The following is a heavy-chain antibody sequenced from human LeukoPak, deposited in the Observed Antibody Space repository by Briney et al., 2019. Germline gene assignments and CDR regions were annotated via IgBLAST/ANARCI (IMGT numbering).Heavy chain of an antibody. CDR3: ARDVSGYSYGDNWFDP. CDR2: LYKGGST. V-gene: IGHV3-66*01. J-gene: IGHJ5*02. CDR1: GFTFSDYY. D-gene: IGHD5-18*01. Sequence: GGSLRLSCAASGFTFSDYYMSWIRQAPGKGLQWVSVLYKGGSTHYAGSVKARFSISRDTSKNTVFLHMKSLRVEDTAVYYCARDVSGYSYGDNWFDPWGQGSLVTVSS.